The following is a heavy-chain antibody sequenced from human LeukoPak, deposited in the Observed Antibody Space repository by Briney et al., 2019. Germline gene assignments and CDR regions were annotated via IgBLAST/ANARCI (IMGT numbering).Heavy chain of an antibody. CDR2: ISYDGSNK. V-gene: IGHV3-30-3*01. J-gene: IGHJ4*02. CDR3: AKDFVGYCSSTTCGVDY. D-gene: IGHD2-2*01. Sequence: GRSLRLSCAASGFTFSSYAMHWVRQAPGKGLEWVAVISYDGSNKYYADSVKGRFTISRDNSKNTLYLQMNSLRAEDTAVYYCAKDFVGYCSSTTCGVDYWGQGTLVTVSS. CDR1: GFTFSSYA.